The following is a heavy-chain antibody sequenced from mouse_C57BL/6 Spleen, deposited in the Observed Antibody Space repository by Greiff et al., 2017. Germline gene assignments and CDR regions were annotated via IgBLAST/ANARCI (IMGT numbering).Heavy chain of an antibody. D-gene: IGHD1-1*01. CDR1: GFSLSTSGMG. V-gene: IGHV8-12*01. Sequence: QVTLKVCGPGILQSSQTLSLTCSFSGFSLSTSGMGVSWIRQPSGKGLEWLAHIYWDDDKRYNPSLKSRLTISKDTSRNQVFLKITSVDTADTATYYCARRPLYGSRGFYYAMDYWGQGTSVTVSS. J-gene: IGHJ4*01. CDR2: IYWDDDK. CDR3: ARRPLYGSRGFYYAMDY.